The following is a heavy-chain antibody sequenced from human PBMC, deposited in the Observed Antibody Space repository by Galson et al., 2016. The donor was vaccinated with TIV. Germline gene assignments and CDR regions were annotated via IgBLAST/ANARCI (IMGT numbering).Heavy chain of an antibody. CDR3: ARGRGYYFGSGSSYFDY. CDR2: INPIFGTA. V-gene: IGHV1-69*06. J-gene: IGHJ4*02. CDR1: GGTFSNFV. D-gene: IGHD3-10*01. Sequence: SGGTFSNFVISWVRQAPGQGLEWMGSINPIFGTANYAQKFQGRVTITADTSTSTIYMELSSLRSEDTAVYYCARGRGYYFGSGSSYFDYWGQGSLVTVSS.